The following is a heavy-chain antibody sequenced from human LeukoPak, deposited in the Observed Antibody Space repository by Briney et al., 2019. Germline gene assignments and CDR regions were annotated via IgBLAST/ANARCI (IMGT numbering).Heavy chain of an antibody. Sequence: ASVKVSCKASGGTFSSYAISWVRQAPGQGLEWMGGIIPIFGTANYAQKFQGRVTITANESTSTAYMELSSLRSEDTAVYYCARRFGSDWRIDYWGQGTLVTVSS. CDR2: IIPIFGTA. D-gene: IGHD2-21*02. CDR3: ARRFGSDWRIDY. V-gene: IGHV1-69*01. CDR1: GGTFSSYA. J-gene: IGHJ4*02.